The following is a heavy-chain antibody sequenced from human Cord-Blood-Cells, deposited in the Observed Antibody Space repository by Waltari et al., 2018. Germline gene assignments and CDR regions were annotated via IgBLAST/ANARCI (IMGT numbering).Heavy chain of an antibody. V-gene: IGHV3-7*01. CDR1: GFNFSSYL. Sequence: EVQLVESGGGLVQPGGSLRTSCAAAGFNFSSYLMSGVRKAPGKGLEWVANIKQDGSVKYYVDSVKGRFTISRDNVKNSLYLQMNSLRAEDTAVYYCAKLTPYWYFDLWGRGTLVTVSS. CDR2: IKQDGSVK. J-gene: IGHJ2*01. CDR3: AKLTPYWYFDL.